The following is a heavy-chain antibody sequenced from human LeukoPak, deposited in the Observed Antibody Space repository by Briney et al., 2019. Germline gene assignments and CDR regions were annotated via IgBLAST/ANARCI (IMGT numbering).Heavy chain of an antibody. CDR2: TYDSGST. CDR3: ARSRRPTAMYAFDI. CDR1: GGSMSTYY. V-gene: IGHV4-59*01. Sequence: PSETLSLTCSVSGGSMSTYYWSWIRQPPGKGLEWIGYTYDSGSTGYNPSLKSRVTISADTSKNQFSLKLSSVSAADTAIYYCARSRRPTAMYAFDIWGQGTMVTVSS. D-gene: IGHD2-2*01. J-gene: IGHJ3*02.